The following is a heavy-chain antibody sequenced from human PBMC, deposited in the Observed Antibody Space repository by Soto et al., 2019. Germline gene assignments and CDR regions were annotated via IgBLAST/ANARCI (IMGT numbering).Heavy chain of an antibody. V-gene: IGHV1-18*01. Sequence: QVQLVQSGAEVKKPGASVKVSCKASGYTFTSYGISWVRQAPGQGLEWMGWISAYNGNTNYAQKLQGRVTMTTDTSTSTAYMELRSLRSDDTAVYYCARVQRYQGPSTVTSTAHDYWGQGTLVTDSS. CDR3: ARVQRYQGPSTVTSTAHDY. D-gene: IGHD4-17*01. CDR2: ISAYNGNT. CDR1: GYTFTSYG. J-gene: IGHJ4*02.